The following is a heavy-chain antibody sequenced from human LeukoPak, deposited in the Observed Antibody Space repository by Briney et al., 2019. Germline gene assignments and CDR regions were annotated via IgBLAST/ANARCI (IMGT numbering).Heavy chain of an antibody. CDR1: GFIFSNYA. CDR3: AREWGRIAVAGGPGY. CDR2: IWYDGQTE. D-gene: IGHD6-19*01. J-gene: IGHJ4*02. V-gene: IGHV3-33*01. Sequence: GGSLRLSCEASGFIFSNYAMHWVRLAPGKGLQWVALIWYDGQTEFYGDSVKGRFTISRDNSGSTLFLHMRSLRVEDTAVYYCAREWGRIAVAGGPGYWGQGALVTVSS.